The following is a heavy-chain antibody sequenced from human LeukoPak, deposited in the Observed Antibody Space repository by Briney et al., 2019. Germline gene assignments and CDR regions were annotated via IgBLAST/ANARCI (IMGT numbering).Heavy chain of an antibody. D-gene: IGHD2-2*01. CDR2: ISSSSTI. CDR1: GFTFSSYS. V-gene: IGHV3-48*01. CDR3: AREVSHCSSTSCSSGDY. Sequence: PGGSLRLSCAASGFTFSSYSMNWVRQAPGKGLEWVSYISSSSTIYYADSVKGRFTISRDNAKNSLYLQMNSLRAEDTAVYYCAREVSHCSSTSCSSGDYWGQGTLVTVSS. J-gene: IGHJ4*02.